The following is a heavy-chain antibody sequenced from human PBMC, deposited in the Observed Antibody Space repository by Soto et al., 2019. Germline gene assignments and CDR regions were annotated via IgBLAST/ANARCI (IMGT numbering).Heavy chain of an antibody. D-gene: IGHD2-15*01. J-gene: IGHJ4*02. CDR2: MSYDESKK. V-gene: IGHV3-30*18. Sequence: QVRLVESGGGVVQPGGSLRLSCATSGFRLSSYAMHWVRQAPGKGLEWVALMSYDESKKYYADSVKGRFTISRDTSKNALVLEMNNLRVEDPAVYYCAKDRRDGDVMHILVVDFWGQGALVTVSS. CDR1: GFRLSSYA. CDR3: AKDRRDGDVMHILVVDF.